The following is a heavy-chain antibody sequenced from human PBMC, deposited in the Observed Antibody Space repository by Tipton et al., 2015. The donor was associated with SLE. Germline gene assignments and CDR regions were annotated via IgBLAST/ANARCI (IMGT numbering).Heavy chain of an antibody. J-gene: IGHJ4*02. CDR3: ARRAGTVDY. CDR1: GGSISSSSYY. D-gene: IGHD6-13*01. Sequence: TLSLTCTVSGGSISSSSYYWGWIRQPPGKGLEWIGSIYYSGRTYYNPSLKSRVTISVDTSKNQFSLKLSSVTAADTAVYYCARRAGTVDYWGQGTLVTVSS. CDR2: IYYSGRT. V-gene: IGHV4-39*01.